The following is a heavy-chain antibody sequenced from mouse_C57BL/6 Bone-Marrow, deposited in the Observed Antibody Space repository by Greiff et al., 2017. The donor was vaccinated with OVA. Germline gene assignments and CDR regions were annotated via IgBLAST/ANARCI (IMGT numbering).Heavy chain of an antibody. Sequence: VQLQQSGPELVKPGASVKISCKASGYTFTDYYMNWVKQSHGKSLEWIGDINPNNGGTSYNQKFKGKATLTVDKSSSTAYMELRSLTSEDSAVYYCARWWLPYWGQGTTLTVSS. CDR1: GYTFTDYY. V-gene: IGHV1-26*01. D-gene: IGHD1-1*02. CDR2: INPNNGGT. CDR3: ARWWLPY. J-gene: IGHJ2*01.